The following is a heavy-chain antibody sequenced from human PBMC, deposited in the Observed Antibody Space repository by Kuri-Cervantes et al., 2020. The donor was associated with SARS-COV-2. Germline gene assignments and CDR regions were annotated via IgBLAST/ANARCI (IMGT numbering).Heavy chain of an antibody. CDR2: ISSNGGST. V-gene: IGHV3-64*01. CDR3: ARDRYYYMDV. Sequence: GESLRLTCAASGFTFSSYAMHWVRQAPGKGLEYVSAISSNGGSTYYANSVKGRFTTSRDNSKNTLYLQMGSLRAEDMAVYYCARDRYYYMDVWGKGTTVTSP. CDR1: GFTFSSYA. J-gene: IGHJ6*03.